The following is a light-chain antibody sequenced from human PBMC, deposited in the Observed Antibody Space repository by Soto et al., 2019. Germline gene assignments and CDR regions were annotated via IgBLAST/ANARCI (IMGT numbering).Light chain of an antibody. CDR2: GAS. V-gene: IGKV3-15*01. CDR3: QQYNNWPPRT. J-gene: IGKJ1*01. CDR1: QSVSSN. Sequence: EIVMTQSPATLSVSPGERATLSCRASQSVSSNLAWYQQKPGQAPRLLIYGASTRATGIPARFSGSGSGTEFTPTISSLQSEDFAVYYCQQYNNWPPRTFGQGTKVDTK.